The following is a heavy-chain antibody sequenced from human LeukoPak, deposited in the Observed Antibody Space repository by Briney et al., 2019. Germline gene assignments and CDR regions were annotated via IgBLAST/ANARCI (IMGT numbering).Heavy chain of an antibody. J-gene: IGHJ3*02. CDR3: ARPSSSSLGRAYDI. Sequence: KTSETLFLTCNVSGGSISNYFWTWIRQPAGKGLEWIGRIYTSVTTNYNPSLKSRVNMSLDTSTSQFSLKMNSVTAADTAIYFCARPSSSSLGRAYDIWGQGTMVTVSS. V-gene: IGHV4-4*07. CDR2: IYTSVTT. CDR1: GGSISNYF. D-gene: IGHD2-2*01.